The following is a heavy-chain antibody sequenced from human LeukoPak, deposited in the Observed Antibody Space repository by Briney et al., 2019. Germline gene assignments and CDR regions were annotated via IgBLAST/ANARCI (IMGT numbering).Heavy chain of an antibody. Sequence: PSETLSLTCTVSGGSISSYYWSWIRQPAGKGLEWIGRIYTSGSTNYNPSLKSRVTMSVDTSKNQFSLKLSSVTAADTAVYYCARVLRYFDWLSRFDPWGQGTLVTVSS. D-gene: IGHD3-9*01. CDR2: IYTSGST. CDR1: GGSISSYY. V-gene: IGHV4-4*07. J-gene: IGHJ5*02. CDR3: ARVLRYFDWLSRFDP.